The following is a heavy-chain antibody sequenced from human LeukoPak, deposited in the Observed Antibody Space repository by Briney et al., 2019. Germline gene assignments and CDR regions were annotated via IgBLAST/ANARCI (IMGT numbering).Heavy chain of an antibody. V-gene: IGHV3-30*18. CDR3: AKVDYYDSRDPDY. J-gene: IGHJ4*02. CDR2: ISYDGSNK. Sequence: GGSLRLSCAASGFTFSSYGMHWVRQAPGKGGEWVAVISYDGSNKYYADSVKCRFTISRDNCINKRYAQKTRMRGENTVVYYCAKVDYYDSRDPDYWGQGTLVTVPS. D-gene: IGHD3-22*01. CDR1: GFTFSSYG.